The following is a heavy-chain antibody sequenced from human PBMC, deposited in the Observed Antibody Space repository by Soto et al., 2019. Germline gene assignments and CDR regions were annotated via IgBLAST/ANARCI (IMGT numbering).Heavy chain of an antibody. Sequence: KTSETLSLTCTVSGGSISSGGYYWSWIRQHPGKGLEWIGYIYYSGSTYYNPSLKSRVTISVDTSKNQFSLKLSSVTAADTAVYYCARVDCSSTSCYTGPYYYGMDVWGQGTTVTVSS. CDR1: GGSISSGGYY. CDR3: ARVDCSSTSCYTGPYYYGMDV. V-gene: IGHV4-31*03. J-gene: IGHJ6*02. CDR2: IYYSGST. D-gene: IGHD2-2*02.